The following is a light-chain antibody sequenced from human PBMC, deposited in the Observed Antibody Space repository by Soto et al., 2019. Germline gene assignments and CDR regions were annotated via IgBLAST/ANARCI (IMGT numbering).Light chain of an antibody. CDR2: NAD. CDR1: QSVTSSY. CDR3: QQYASYLLT. J-gene: IGKJ4*01. Sequence: EIVLTQSPGTLSLSPGERATLSCRASQSVTSSYLAWYQQIPGQAPRLLMYNADTRATGIPDRFSGSGSGTDFTLTISRLEPEDFAVYYCQQYASYLLTFGGGTKLEIE. V-gene: IGKV3-20*01.